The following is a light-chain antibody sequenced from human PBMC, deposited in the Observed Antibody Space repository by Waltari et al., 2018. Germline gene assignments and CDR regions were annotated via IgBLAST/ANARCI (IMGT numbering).Light chain of an antibody. CDR2: RND. Sequence: QSVLTQLPSASGTPGQRVTISCSGSSSNIGDNVVNWYQQLPGKAPKLLIYRNDQRPSGVPDRFSASKSGTSASLAISGLQSEDEADYYCATWDDRMNGHWVFGGGTKVTVL. V-gene: IGLV1-44*01. CDR3: ATWDDRMNGHWV. J-gene: IGLJ3*02. CDR1: SSNIGDNV.